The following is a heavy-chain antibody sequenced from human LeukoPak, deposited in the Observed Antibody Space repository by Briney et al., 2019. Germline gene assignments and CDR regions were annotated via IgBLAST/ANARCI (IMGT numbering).Heavy chain of an antibody. CDR1: GGSISSSSYY. CDR3: ASGSSPRSGYFDY. V-gene: IGHV4-39*07. CDR2: IYYSGST. D-gene: IGHD6-13*01. J-gene: IGHJ4*02. Sequence: SETLSLTCTVSGGSISSSSYYWGWIHQPPGKGLERIGSIYYSGSTYYNPSLKSRVTISVDTSKNQFSLELSSVTAADTAVYYCASGSSPRSGYFDYWGQGTLVTVSS.